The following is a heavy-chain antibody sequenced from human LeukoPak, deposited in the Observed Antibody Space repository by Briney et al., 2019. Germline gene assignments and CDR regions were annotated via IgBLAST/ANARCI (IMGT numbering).Heavy chain of an antibody. D-gene: IGHD5-24*01. CDR2: IYYSGST. CDR3: ARVGYRKYYYGMDV. J-gene: IGHJ6*02. Sequence: PSETLSLTCTVSGGSISSGGYYWSWIRQHPGKGLEWIGYIYYSGSTYYNPSLKSRVTISVDTSKNQFSLKLSSVTAADTAVYYCARVGYRKYYYGMDVWGQGTTVIVSS. V-gene: IGHV4-31*03. CDR1: GGSISSGGYY.